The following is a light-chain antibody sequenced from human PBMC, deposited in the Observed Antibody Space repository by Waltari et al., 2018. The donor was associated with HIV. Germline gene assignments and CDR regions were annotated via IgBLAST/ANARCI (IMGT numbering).Light chain of an antibody. CDR3: QQYGTFPRT. CDR1: QTISSMS. J-gene: IGKJ1*01. CDR2: GAS. V-gene: IGKV3-20*01. Sequence: ELVLTPSPRTLPLPPGERATHSCRASQTISSMSLAWYQQKPGQAPRLVISGASYRATGFPDRFSGSGSGTDFTLTIHRLEPEDFAVYYCQQYGTFPRTFGQGTKVEIK.